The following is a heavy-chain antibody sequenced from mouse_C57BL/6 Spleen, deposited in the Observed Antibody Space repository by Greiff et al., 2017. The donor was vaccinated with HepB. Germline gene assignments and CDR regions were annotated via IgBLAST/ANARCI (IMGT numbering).Heavy chain of an antibody. CDR2: INPNYGTT. Sequence: VQLQQSGPELVKPGASVKISCKASGYSFTDYNMNWVKQSNGKSLEWIGVINPNYGTTSYNQKFKGKATLTVDQSSSTAYMQLNSLTSEDSAVYYCGRRYYYGSKDAMDYWGQGTSVTVSS. D-gene: IGHD1-1*01. CDR3: GRRYYYGSKDAMDY. CDR1: GYSFTDYN. J-gene: IGHJ4*01. V-gene: IGHV1-39*01.